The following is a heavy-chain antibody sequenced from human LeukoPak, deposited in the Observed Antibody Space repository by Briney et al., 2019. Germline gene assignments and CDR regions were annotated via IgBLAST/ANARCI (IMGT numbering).Heavy chain of an antibody. Sequence: GGSLRPSSAASGFTFDDYALHWVRQASGKGLEWVSFIDGDGATTRYADSVKGRFTVSRDNSRNSLYLQMNSLRTEDTALYYCAMATRYNLPDFWGQGDQVTVSS. CDR1: GFTFDDYA. CDR2: IDGDGATT. CDR3: AMATRYNLPDF. J-gene: IGHJ4*02. V-gene: IGHV3-43*02. D-gene: IGHD1-20*01.